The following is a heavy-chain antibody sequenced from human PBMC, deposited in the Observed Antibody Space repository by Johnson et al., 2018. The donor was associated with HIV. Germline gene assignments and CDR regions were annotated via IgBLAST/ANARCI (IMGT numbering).Heavy chain of an antibody. Sequence: VQLVESGGGLVQPGGSLRLSCAASGFTVSSNYMSWVRQAPGKGLEWVSYISSSGSNKYYADSVKGRFTISRDNSKNTLYLQMNSLRAEDTAVYYCARDGFDIWGQGTMVTVSS. V-gene: IGHV3-48*01. CDR1: GFTVSSNY. CDR2: ISSSGSNK. CDR3: ARDGFDI. J-gene: IGHJ3*02.